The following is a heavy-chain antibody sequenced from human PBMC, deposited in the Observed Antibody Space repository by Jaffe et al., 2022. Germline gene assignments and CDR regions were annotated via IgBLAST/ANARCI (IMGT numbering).Heavy chain of an antibody. CDR1: GGSVSSGSYY. J-gene: IGHJ5*02. V-gene: IGHV4-61*01. CDR2: IYYSGST. Sequence: QVQLQESGPGLVKPSETLSLTCTVSGGSVSSGSYYWSWIRQPPGKGLEWIGYIYYSGSTNYNPSLKSRVTISVDTSKNQFSLKLSSVTAADTAVYYCARVVGQKVYNWFDPWGQGTLVTVSS. CDR3: ARVVGQKVYNWFDP. D-gene: IGHD6-6*01.